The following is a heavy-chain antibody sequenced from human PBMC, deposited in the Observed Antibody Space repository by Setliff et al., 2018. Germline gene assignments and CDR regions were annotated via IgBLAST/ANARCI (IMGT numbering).Heavy chain of an antibody. CDR1: GGTFSSYA. Sequence: VASVKVSCKASGGTFSSYAISWVRQAPGQGLEWMGGIIPIFGTANYAQKFQGRVTITTDESTSTAYMELSSLRSEDTAVYYCARERVYATSGGYYYYYGMDVWGQGTTVTVSS. D-gene: IGHD2-8*01. J-gene: IGHJ6*02. CDR2: IIPIFGTA. V-gene: IGHV1-69*05. CDR3: ARERVYATSGGYYYYYGMDV.